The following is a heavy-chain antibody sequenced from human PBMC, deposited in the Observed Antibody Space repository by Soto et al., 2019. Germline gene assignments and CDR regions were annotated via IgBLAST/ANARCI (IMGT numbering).Heavy chain of an antibody. J-gene: IGHJ4*02. Sequence: PGGSLRLSCAASGFTFSGCAMHWVRQASGKGLEWLGRIRSKPNNYATEYAASVQGRFTISRVDSKNTAYLEMNSLKTEDTAVYYCTRWAYSYGWYFDYWGQGALVTVS. CDR1: GFTFSGCA. D-gene: IGHD6-19*01. V-gene: IGHV3-73*01. CDR3: TRWAYSYGWYFDY. CDR2: IRSKPNNYAT.